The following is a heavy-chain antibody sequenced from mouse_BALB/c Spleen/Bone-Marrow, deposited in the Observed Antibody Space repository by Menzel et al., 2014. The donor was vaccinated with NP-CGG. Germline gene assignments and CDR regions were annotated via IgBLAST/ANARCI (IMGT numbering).Heavy chain of an antibody. CDR2: INPSTGYT. CDR1: GYNFIGYW. J-gene: IGHJ4*01. Sequence: VKLMESGAELAKPGASVKMSCKASGYNFIGYWMHWVKQRPGQGLEWIGYINPSTGYTEYNQKFKDKATLTADKSSSKAYMQLSSLTSEDSAVYYCARNYDYDGGYYAMDYWGQGTSVTVSS. V-gene: IGHV1-7*01. CDR3: ARNYDYDGGYYAMDY. D-gene: IGHD2-4*01.